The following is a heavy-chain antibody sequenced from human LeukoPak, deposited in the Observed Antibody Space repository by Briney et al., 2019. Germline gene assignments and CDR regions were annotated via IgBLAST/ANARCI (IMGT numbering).Heavy chain of an antibody. CDR1: GYTLTSYY. CDR3: ARGSLSDYYDSSGYFDI. V-gene: IGHV1-46*01. Sequence: ASVKVSCKASGYTLTSYYMHWVRQAPGQGLEWMGIINPSGGSTSYAQKFQGRVTMTRDTPTSTVYMELSSLRSEDTAVYYCARGSLSDYYDSSGYFDIWGQGTMVTVSS. CDR2: INPSGGST. D-gene: IGHD3-22*01. J-gene: IGHJ3*02.